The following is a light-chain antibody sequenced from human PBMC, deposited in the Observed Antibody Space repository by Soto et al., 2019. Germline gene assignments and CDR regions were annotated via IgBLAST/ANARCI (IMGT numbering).Light chain of an antibody. J-gene: IGKJ1*01. Sequence: EVVITQSPLALSVTLGHPASSSCRSSESLLYRDGNTYLNWFQQRPGQSPRRLIYKVSNRDSGVPERLSGSGSGNHFTLKISRVEAEDVGVYYCMQGSNWPWTFGQGTKVDIK. CDR2: KVS. V-gene: IGKV2-30*01. CDR3: MQGSNWPWT. CDR1: ESLLYRDGNTY.